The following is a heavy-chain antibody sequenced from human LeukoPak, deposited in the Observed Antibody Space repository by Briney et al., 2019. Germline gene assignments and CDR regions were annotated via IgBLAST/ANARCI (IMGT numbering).Heavy chain of an antibody. Sequence: GGSLRLSCAASGLTVSSNYMSWVRQAPGRGLEWVSVIYSGGSTYYADSVKGRFTISRDNSKNTLYLQMNSLRAEDTAVYYCARERVENQQLVGGNYWGQGTLVTVSS. D-gene: IGHD6-6*01. CDR1: GLTVSSNY. CDR3: ARERVENQQLVGGNY. J-gene: IGHJ4*02. V-gene: IGHV3-66*01. CDR2: IYSGGST.